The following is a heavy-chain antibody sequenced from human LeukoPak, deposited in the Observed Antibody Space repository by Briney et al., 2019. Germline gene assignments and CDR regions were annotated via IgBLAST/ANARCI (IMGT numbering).Heavy chain of an antibody. V-gene: IGHV3-23*01. Sequence: GGSLRLSCAASGFTFSSYAMSWVRQAPGKGLEWVSAISGSGGSTYYADSVKGRFTISRGNSKNTLYLQMNSLRAEDTAVYYCAKDGTFSGYYGDYWGQGTLVTVSS. CDR2: ISGSGGST. CDR1: GFTFSSYA. D-gene: IGHD3-22*01. CDR3: AKDGTFSGYYGDY. J-gene: IGHJ4*02.